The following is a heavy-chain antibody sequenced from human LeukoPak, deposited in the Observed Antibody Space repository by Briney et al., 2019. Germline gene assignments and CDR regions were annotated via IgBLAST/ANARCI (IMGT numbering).Heavy chain of an antibody. CDR2: IFDSGTPS. CDR1: GFTFSSYD. D-gene: IGHD3-16*01. J-gene: IGHJ3*02. Sequence: GGSLRLSCAASGFTFSSYDMNWVRQAPGKGLEWVSSIFDSGTPSYYADSVKGRFTISRDNSRNTFYLQMENLRAEDSATYYCTKAVGGGRDAYDIWGQGTGVIVSS. CDR3: TKAVGGGRDAYDI. V-gene: IGHV3-23*05.